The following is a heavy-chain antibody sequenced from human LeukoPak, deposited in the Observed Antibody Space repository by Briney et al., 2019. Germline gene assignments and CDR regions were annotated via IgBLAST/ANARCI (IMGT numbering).Heavy chain of an antibody. Sequence: ASVKVSCKASGYTFTSYYMHCVRQAPGQGPEWMGIINPSGGYTTYAQKSQGRVTMTTDTSTSTVYMELSSLRSEDTAVYYCARDRVGDTYGYYYGMDVWGQGTTVTVSS. CDR2: INPSGGYT. J-gene: IGHJ6*02. CDR1: GYTFTSYY. CDR3: ARDRVGDTYGYYYGMDV. V-gene: IGHV1-46*01. D-gene: IGHD3-10*01.